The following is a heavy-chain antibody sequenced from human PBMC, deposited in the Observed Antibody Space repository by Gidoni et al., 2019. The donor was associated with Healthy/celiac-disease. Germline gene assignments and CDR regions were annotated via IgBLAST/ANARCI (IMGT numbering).Heavy chain of an antibody. Sequence: QVQLQESGPGLVKPSQTLSLTCTVSGGSISSGGYYWSWIRQHPGKGLEWIGYIYYSGSTYYNPSLKSRVTISVDTSKNQFSLKLSSVTAADTAVYYCARVYYDSSGYFDAFDIWGQGTMVTVSS. CDR1: GGSISSGGYY. D-gene: IGHD3-22*01. V-gene: IGHV4-31*03. CDR3: ARVYYDSSGYFDAFDI. J-gene: IGHJ3*02. CDR2: IYYSGST.